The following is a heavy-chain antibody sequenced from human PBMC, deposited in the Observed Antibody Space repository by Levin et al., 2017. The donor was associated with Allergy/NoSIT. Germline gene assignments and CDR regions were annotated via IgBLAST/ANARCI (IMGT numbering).Heavy chain of an antibody. Sequence: SETLSLTCTVSGGSISSYYWSWIRQPPGKGLEWIGYIYYSGSTKYNPSLKGRVTISVDTSKNQFYLKLSSVTSADTAVYYCARERVLVTADNHYDYGMHVWGQGTTVTVSS. V-gene: IGHV4-59*01. J-gene: IGHJ6*02. CDR3: ARERVLVTADNHYDYGMHV. CDR2: IYYSGST. CDR1: GGSISSYY. D-gene: IGHD2-21*02.